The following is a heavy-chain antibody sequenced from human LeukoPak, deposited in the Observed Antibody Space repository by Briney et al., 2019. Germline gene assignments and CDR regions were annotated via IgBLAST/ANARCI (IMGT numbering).Heavy chain of an antibody. CDR2: INPSGGST. V-gene: IGHV1-46*01. D-gene: IGHD6-19*01. Sequence: GASVKVSCKASGYTFTSYHMHWVRQAPGQGLEWMGLINPSGGSTSYAQKFQGRVTMTRDTSTSTVYMELSSLRSEDTAVYYCARSTPGAIAVAVGLLAYWGQGTLVTVSS. CDR3: ARSTPGAIAVAVGLLAY. CDR1: GYTFTSYH. J-gene: IGHJ4*02.